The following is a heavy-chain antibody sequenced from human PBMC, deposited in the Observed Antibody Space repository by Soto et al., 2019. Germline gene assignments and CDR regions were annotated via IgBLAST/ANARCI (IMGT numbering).Heavy chain of an antibody. CDR1: GGSISSGGYY. Sequence: PSETLSLTCPVSGGSISSGGYYWSWIRQHPGKGLEWIGYIYYSGSTYYNPSLKSRVTISVDTSKNQFSLKLSSVTAADTAVYYCARGGYYYGMDVWGQGTTVTVSS. V-gene: IGHV4-31*03. J-gene: IGHJ6*02. CDR2: IYYSGST. CDR3: ARGGYYYGMDV.